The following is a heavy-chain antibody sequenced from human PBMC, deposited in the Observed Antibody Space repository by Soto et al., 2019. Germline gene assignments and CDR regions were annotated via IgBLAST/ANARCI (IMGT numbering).Heavy chain of an antibody. CDR2: IWYDGSNK. CDR1: GFTFSSYF. D-gene: IGHD6-13*01. J-gene: IGHJ6*02. V-gene: IGHV3-33*01. CDR3: ARDSSSWYKGFYYYYGMDV. Sequence: GGSLILSCAASGFTFSSYFMHWVRQAPGKGLEWVAVIWYDGSNKYYADSVKGRFTISRDNSKNTLYLQMNSLRAEDTAVYYCARDSSSWYKGFYYYYGMDVWGQGTTVTVSS.